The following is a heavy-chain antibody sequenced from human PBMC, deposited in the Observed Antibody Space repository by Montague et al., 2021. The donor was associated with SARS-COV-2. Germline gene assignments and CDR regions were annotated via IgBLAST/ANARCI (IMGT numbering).Heavy chain of an antibody. J-gene: IGHJ4*02. CDR1: GGSISSSSHY. CDR2: IYYSGTT. D-gene: IGHD2/OR15-2a*01. Sequence: SETLSLTCSVSGGSISSSSHYWAWIRQPPGRRLEWIGTIYYSGTTLYHPSLKSRITMSVDTSDNQFSLQLSSVSATDTAIYYCARAQMAVTEYYPDYWGQGIRVTASS. CDR3: ARAQMAVTEYYPDY. V-gene: IGHV4-39*01.